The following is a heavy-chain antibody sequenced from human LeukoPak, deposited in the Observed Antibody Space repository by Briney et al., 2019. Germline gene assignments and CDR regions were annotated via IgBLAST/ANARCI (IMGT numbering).Heavy chain of an antibody. CDR2: IYYSGAT. J-gene: IGHJ4*02. D-gene: IGHD1-1*01. CDR3: ARVRKLPLEWDLIDF. CDR1: GGSISNYY. Sequence: PSETLSLTCTVSGGSISNYYWSWIRQAPGKGLEWIAYIYYSGATRYNPSLNSRVTISVDTSKNQFSLKVTSVTAADTALYYCARVRKLPLEWDLIDFWGQGTLVTVSS. V-gene: IGHV4-59*12.